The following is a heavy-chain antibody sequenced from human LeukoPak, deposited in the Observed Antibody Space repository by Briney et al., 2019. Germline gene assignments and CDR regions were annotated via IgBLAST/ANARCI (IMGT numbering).Heavy chain of an antibody. CDR2: INPNSGGT. Sequence: ASVKVSCKASGYTFTGYYMHWVRQAPGQGLEWMGWINPNSGGTNYAQKFQGRVTMTRDTSISTAYMELSRLRSDDTAVYYCARGWDSSGWYILFGYWGQGTLVTVSS. CDR3: ARGWDSSGWYILFGY. D-gene: IGHD6-19*01. V-gene: IGHV1-2*02. CDR1: GYTFTGYY. J-gene: IGHJ4*02.